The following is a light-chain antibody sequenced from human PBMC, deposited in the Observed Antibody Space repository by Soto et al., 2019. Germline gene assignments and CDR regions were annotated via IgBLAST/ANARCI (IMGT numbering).Light chain of an antibody. CDR3: SSYTSSSTPGV. V-gene: IGLV2-14*01. CDR1: SSDVVGYNS. Sequence: QSVLAQPASVSVSPGQSITISCTGTSSDVVGYNSVSWYQQHPGKALQLMIYGHINRQSEEYNRFSSSKPGTTASLTISGLQAEYEADYYCSSYTSSSTPGVFGPGTKVNV. CDR2: GHI. J-gene: IGLJ1*01.